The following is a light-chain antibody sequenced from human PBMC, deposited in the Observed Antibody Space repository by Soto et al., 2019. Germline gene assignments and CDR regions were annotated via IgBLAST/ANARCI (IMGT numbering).Light chain of an antibody. CDR3: RSYTTSITLV. J-gene: IGLJ1*01. V-gene: IGLV2-14*01. Sequence: QSALTQAASVSGSPGQSSTISCTGTISDVGAYNYVSWYQQHPGKAPKLVIYEVNNRPSGISNRFSGSKSGNTASLTISGLQAADEADYFCRSYTTSITLVFGTGTKVTVL. CDR2: EVN. CDR1: ISDVGAYNY.